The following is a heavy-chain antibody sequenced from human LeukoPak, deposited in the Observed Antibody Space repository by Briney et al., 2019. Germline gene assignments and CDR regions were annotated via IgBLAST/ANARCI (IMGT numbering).Heavy chain of an antibody. CDR3: AKDMRYSSSWYDFDY. V-gene: IGHV3-9*01. CDR2: ISWNSGSI. J-gene: IGHJ4*02. D-gene: IGHD6-13*01. CDR1: GFTFDDYA. Sequence: GGSLRLSCAASGFTFDDYAMHWVRQAPGKGLEWVSGISWNSGSIGYADSVKGRFTISRDNAKNSLYLHMNSLRAEDTALYYCAKDMRYSSSWYDFDYWGQGTLVTVSS.